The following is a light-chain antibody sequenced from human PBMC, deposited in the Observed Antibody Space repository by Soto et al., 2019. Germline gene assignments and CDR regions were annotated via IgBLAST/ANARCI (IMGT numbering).Light chain of an antibody. CDR1: QSISSW. V-gene: IGKV1-5*01. CDR3: QQRSNWPWT. Sequence: DIQMTQSPSTLSASVGDRVTITCRASQSISSWLVWYQQKPGKAPKLLIYDASSLESGVPSRFSGSGSGTDFTLTISSLEPEDFAVYYCQQRSNWPWTFGQGTKVDIK. J-gene: IGKJ1*01. CDR2: DAS.